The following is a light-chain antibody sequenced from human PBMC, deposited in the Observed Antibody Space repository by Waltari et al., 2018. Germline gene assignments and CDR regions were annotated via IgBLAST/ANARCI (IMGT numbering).Light chain of an antibody. CDR3: QHGYGSPPT. J-gene: IGKJ1*01. Sequence: AIQMTQSPSSLSASVGDRVTITCQASQDISNNLAWYQQKPGKAPNLLIYKTSTLQGGVPSRCSGSGSGTVFTLTIRGLQPEDFATYYCQHGYGSPPTFGRGTKVEI. V-gene: IGKV1-6*02. CDR1: QDISNN. CDR2: KTS.